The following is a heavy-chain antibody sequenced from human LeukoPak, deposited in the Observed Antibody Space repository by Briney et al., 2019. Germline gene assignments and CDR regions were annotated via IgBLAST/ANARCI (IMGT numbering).Heavy chain of an antibody. CDR2: IRYDGSNK. D-gene: IGHD3-9*01. V-gene: IGHV3-30*02. Sequence: GGSLRLSCAASGFTFSSYGMHWVRQAPGKGLEWVAFIRYDGSNKYYADSVKGRFTISRDNSKNTLYLQMNSLRAEDTAVYYCAKARLRYFDWSLAGSFDYWGQGTLVTVSS. J-gene: IGHJ4*02. CDR1: GFTFSSYG. CDR3: AKARLRYFDWSLAGSFDY.